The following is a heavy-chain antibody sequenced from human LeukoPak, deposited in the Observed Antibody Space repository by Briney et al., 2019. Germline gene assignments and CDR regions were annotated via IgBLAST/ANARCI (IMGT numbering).Heavy chain of an antibody. J-gene: IGHJ4*02. CDR2: IYYSGST. D-gene: IGHD3-10*01. Sequence: SETLSLTCTVSGGSISSYYWSWIRQPPGKGLEWIGYIYYSGSTNYNPSLKSRVTISVDTSKNQFSLKLSSVTAADTAVYYCATYTMVRGPKAAYYFDYWGQGTLVTVSS. CDR3: ATYTMVRGPKAAYYFDY. CDR1: GGSISSYY. V-gene: IGHV4-59*12.